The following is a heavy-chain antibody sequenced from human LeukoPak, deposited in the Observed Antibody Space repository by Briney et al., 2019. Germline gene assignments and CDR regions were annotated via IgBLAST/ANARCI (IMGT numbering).Heavy chain of an antibody. Sequence: VKVSCKASGYTFTSYGISWVRQAPGQGLEWMGWISAYNGNTNYAQKLQGRVTMTTDTSTSTAYMELRSLRSDDTAVYYCARAKLGYCSSTSCYPFDYWGRGTLVTVSS. V-gene: IGHV1-18*01. J-gene: IGHJ4*02. CDR1: GYTFTSYG. D-gene: IGHD2-2*01. CDR2: ISAYNGNT. CDR3: ARAKLGYCSSTSCYPFDY.